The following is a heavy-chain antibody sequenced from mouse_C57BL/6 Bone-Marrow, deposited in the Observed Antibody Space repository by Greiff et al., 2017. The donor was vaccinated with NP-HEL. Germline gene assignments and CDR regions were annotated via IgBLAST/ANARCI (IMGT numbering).Heavy chain of an antibody. J-gene: IGHJ2*01. CDR2: ISNGGGST. CDR3: ARGVTTVVALDY. D-gene: IGHD1-1*01. CDR1: GFTFSDYY. Sequence: EVKLVESGGGLVQPGGSLKLSCAASGFTFSDYYMYWVRQTPEKRLEWVAYISNGGGSTYYPDTVKGRFTISRDNAKNTLYLQMSRLKSEDTAMYYCARGVTTVVALDYWGQGTTLTVSS. V-gene: IGHV5-12*01.